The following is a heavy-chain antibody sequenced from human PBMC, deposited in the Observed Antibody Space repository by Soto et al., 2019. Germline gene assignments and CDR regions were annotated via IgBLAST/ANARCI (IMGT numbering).Heavy chain of an antibody. D-gene: IGHD3-10*01. CDR3: ATSFGSGSRAFDY. Sequence: QVQLVQSGAEVKKPGSSVKVSCKASGDTFNFYTINWVRQAPGLGLEWMGRFNPILSFSNSALTFQGRVTLTADNSTSTAYMVLSSLGSEDTAIYYCATSFGSGSRAFDYWGQGALVTVSS. CDR1: GDTFNFYT. J-gene: IGHJ4*02. V-gene: IGHV1-69*02. CDR2: FNPILSFS.